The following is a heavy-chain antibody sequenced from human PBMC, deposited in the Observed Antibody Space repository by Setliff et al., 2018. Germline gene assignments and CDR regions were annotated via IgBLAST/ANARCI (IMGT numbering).Heavy chain of an antibody. CDR3: ARRVAIFGVVLLNWFDP. V-gene: IGHV4-61*09. Sequence: PSETLSLTCTVSGDPMSSRRYYWAWIRQPAGKGLEWIGHTHTSGRTNYNPSLKSRVTISVDTSKNQFSLNLSSVTAEDTAVYYCARRVAIFGVVLLNWFDPWGQGTLVTVSS. CDR2: THTSGRT. J-gene: IGHJ5*02. CDR1: GDPMSSRRYY. D-gene: IGHD3-3*01.